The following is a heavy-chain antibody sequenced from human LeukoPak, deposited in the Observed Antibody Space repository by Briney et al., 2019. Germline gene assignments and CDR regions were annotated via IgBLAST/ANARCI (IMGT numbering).Heavy chain of an antibody. D-gene: IGHD2-2*02. J-gene: IGHJ5*02. CDR1: GGSISSGDYY. Sequence: PSETLSLTCTVSGGSISSGDYYWSWIRQPPGKGLEWIGYIYYSGSTYYNPSLKSRVTISVDTSKNQFSLKLSSVTAADTAVYYCARQSLSILGYCSSTSCYSGWFDPWGQGTLVTVSS. CDR3: ARQSLSILGYCSSTSCYSGWFDP. V-gene: IGHV4-30-4*08. CDR2: IYYSGST.